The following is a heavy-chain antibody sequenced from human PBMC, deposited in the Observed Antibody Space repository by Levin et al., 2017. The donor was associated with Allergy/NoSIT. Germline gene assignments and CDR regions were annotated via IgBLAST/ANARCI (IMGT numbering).Heavy chain of an antibody. V-gene: IGHV1-18*01. CDR1: GYSFRTYG. CDR3: ARDEDWSYV. J-gene: IGHJ4*02. CDR2: ISTYNGDT. D-gene: IGHD1-7*01. Sequence: ASVKVSCKASGYSFRTYGITWVRQAPGQGLEWMGWISTYNGDTKYAQNFQGRVIMTTDTGMNTASMELRSLKPDDTAVYLCARDEDWSYVWGQGTLVAVSS.